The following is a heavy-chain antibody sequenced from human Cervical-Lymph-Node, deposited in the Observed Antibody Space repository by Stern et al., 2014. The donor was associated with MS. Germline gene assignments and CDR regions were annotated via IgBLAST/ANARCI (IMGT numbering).Heavy chain of an antibody. CDR2: ITWNRGET. J-gene: IGHJ6*02. CDR1: GFAFADYA. CDR3: AKDGGFADYNAVMDV. V-gene: IGHV3-9*01. Sequence: EVQLVQSGGDLVQPGRSLRLSCVASGFAFADYAMHWVRQGPGKGLEWVSSITWNRGETNYADNVKGRFTISRDNAKNSLYLQMNSLRPEDTALYYCAKDGGFADYNAVMDVWGQGTTVPVSS. D-gene: IGHD4-11*01.